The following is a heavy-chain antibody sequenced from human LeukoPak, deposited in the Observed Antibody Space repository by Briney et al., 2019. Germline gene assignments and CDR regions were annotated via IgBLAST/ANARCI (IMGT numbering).Heavy chain of an antibody. D-gene: IGHD2-15*01. J-gene: IGHJ3*02. Sequence: GGSLRLSCAASGFTFSTYWMNWDRQAPGKGLEWVSSISSSSSYIYYADSVKGRFTISRDNAKKSLYLQMNSLRAEDTAVYYCARDTADIVVVVAATSDAFDIWGQGTMVTVSS. CDR1: GFTFSTYW. CDR2: ISSSSSYI. V-gene: IGHV3-21*01. CDR3: ARDTADIVVVVAATSDAFDI.